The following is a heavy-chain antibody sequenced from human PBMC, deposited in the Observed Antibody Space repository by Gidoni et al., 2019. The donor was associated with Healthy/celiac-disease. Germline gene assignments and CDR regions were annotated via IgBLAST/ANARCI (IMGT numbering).Heavy chain of an antibody. CDR1: GFTFSSYA. J-gene: IGHJ2*01. D-gene: IGHD2-15*01. CDR3: ARGGGGERMRYFDL. Sequence: EVQLVESGEGLVQPGGSLRLSCAASGFTFSSYAMHWVRQAPGKGLEYVSAISSNGGSTYYADSVKGRFTISRDNSKNTLYLQMGSLRAEDMAVYYCARGGGGERMRYFDLWGRGTLVTVSS. V-gene: IGHV3-64*02. CDR2: ISSNGGST.